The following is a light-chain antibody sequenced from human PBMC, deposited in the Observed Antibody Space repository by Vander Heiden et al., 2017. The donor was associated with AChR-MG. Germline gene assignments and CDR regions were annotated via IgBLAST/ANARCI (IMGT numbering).Light chain of an antibody. CDR3: SSYTSSSTL. CDR2: DVS. J-gene: IGLJ2*01. V-gene: IGLV2-14*01. CDR1: RRDVGGYNE. Sequence: QSALTQPAVVSGSPGQSITVSSTRTRRDVGGYNEVAWYQRHPGKAPKIMVNDVSNRPSGVSNRFTGTKSGKTASMTISGLQAEEEADYYCSSYTSSSTLFGGGTKLTVL.